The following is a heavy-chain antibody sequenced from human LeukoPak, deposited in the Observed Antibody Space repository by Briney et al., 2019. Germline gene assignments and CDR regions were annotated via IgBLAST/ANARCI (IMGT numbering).Heavy chain of an antibody. D-gene: IGHD2-15*01. J-gene: IGHJ4*02. CDR1: AFSFSNYN. Sequence: GGSLRLSCAASAFSFSNYNMNWVRQAPGKGLEWVSTFSGSGGSTHYADSVKGRFTISRDNSKNTLYLQMSSLRAEDTAVYYCAKSGLNRFDYWGQGTLVTVSS. CDR2: FSGSGGST. V-gene: IGHV3-23*01. CDR3: AKSGLNRFDY.